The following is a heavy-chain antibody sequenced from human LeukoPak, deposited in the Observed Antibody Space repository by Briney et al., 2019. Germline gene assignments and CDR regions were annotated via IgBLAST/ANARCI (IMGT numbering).Heavy chain of an antibody. CDR3: ARAGPLYSGRFLGL. V-gene: IGHV1-2*02. CDR2: MNPNSGDT. Sequence: GASVKVSCKASGYTFTGYYMHWVRQAPGQGLEWMGWMNPNSGDTNHAQKFQGRVTMTRDTSISTGYMELSRLRSDDTAVYYCARAGPLYSGRFLGLWGQGTLVTVSS. D-gene: IGHD1-26*01. J-gene: IGHJ4*02. CDR1: GYTFTGYY.